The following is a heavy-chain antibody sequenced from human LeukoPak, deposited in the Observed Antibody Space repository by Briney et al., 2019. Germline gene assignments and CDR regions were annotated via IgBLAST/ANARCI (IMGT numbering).Heavy chain of an antibody. V-gene: IGHV3-30*04. Sequence: GGSLRLSCAASRFTFSNYPMHWVRQAPGKGLEWVAVISYDGSNKYYADSVKGRFTISRDNSKNTLYLQMNSLRAEDTAVYYCAREYSSSWGDYWGQGTLVTVSS. D-gene: IGHD6-13*01. J-gene: IGHJ4*02. CDR1: RFTFSNYP. CDR3: AREYSSSWGDY. CDR2: ISYDGSNK.